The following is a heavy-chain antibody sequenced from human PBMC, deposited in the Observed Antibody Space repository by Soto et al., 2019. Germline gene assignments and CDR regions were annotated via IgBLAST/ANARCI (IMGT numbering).Heavy chain of an antibody. CDR3: ERSQGLDCSSTSCPMYYYYGMDV. Sequence: ASVKVSCKASGYTFTGYYMRWVRQAPGQGLEWMGWINPNSGGTNYAQKFQGWVTMTRDTSISTAYVELSRLRSDDTAVYYCERSQGLDCSSTSCPMYYYYGMDVWGQGTTVTVSS. CDR2: INPNSGGT. J-gene: IGHJ6*02. V-gene: IGHV1-2*04. CDR1: GYTFTGYY. D-gene: IGHD2-2*01.